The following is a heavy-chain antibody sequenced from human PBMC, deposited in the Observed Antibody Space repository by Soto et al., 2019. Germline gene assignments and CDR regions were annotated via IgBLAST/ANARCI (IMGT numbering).Heavy chain of an antibody. J-gene: IGHJ6*02. CDR3: ARGYYYGMDV. CDR2: IGTGGDT. Sequence: PGGSLRLSCAASGFTFSNHDMHWVRQAAGKGPEWVASIGTGGDTYYPGSVKVRFTISREDAKSSLYLQMNSLRAGDTAVYYCARGYYYGMDVWGQGTTVTVSS. V-gene: IGHV3-13*01. CDR1: GFTFSNHD.